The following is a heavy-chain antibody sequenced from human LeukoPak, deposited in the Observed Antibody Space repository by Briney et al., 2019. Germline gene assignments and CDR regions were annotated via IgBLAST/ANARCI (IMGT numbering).Heavy chain of an antibody. Sequence: GESLKISCKGSGYSFASYWIGWVRLMPGQGLEWMGIIYPGDSDTKYSLSFQGRVTISADKSINTAYLQWSSLKASDTAIYYCARQDGSAYYYFDYWGQGTLVTVSS. CDR2: IYPGDSDT. V-gene: IGHV5-51*01. J-gene: IGHJ4*02. CDR3: ARQDGSAYYYFDY. CDR1: GYSFASYW. D-gene: IGHD6-19*01.